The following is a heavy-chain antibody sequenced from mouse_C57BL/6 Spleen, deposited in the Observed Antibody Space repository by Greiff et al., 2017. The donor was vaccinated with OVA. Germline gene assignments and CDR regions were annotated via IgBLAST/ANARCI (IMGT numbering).Heavy chain of an antibody. J-gene: IGHJ1*03. D-gene: IGHD1-1*01. CDR2: INPNNGGT. Sequence: VQLKQSGPELVKPGASVKIPCKASGYTFTDYNMDWVKQSHGKSLEWIGDINPNNGGTIYNQKFKGKATLTVDKSSSTAYMELRSLTSEDTAVYYCARAYGSRYFDVWGTGTTVTVSS. V-gene: IGHV1-18*01. CDR1: GYTFTDYN. CDR3: ARAYGSRYFDV.